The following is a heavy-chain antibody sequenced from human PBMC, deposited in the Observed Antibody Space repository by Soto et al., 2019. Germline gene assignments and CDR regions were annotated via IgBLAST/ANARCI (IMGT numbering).Heavy chain of an antibody. J-gene: IGHJ6*02. V-gene: IGHV4-39*01. Sequence: QLQLHESSPGLVKPSETLSLTCTVSGASISSSSYYWGWIRQPPGKGLEWIGSIYYSGSTYYNPSLKSRVTISVDTSKNQFSLKLSSVTAADTALYYCARLNAGTTYYYYGMDVWGQGTTVTVSS. CDR1: GASISSSSYY. D-gene: IGHD1-7*01. CDR2: IYYSGST. CDR3: ARLNAGTTYYYYGMDV.